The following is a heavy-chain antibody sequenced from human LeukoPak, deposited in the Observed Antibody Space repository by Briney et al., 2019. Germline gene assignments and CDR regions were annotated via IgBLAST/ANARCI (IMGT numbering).Heavy chain of an antibody. CDR2: INPKSGGT. CDR3: ARVNYSSGWYVPFY. CDR1: GYTFTGYY. D-gene: IGHD6-19*01. V-gene: IGHV1-2*02. J-gene: IGHJ4*02. Sequence: ASVKVSCKASGYTFTGYYMHWVRQAPGQGLEWMGWINPKSGGTNYAQKFQGRVTMTRDTSISTAYMELSRLRSDDTAVYYCARVNYSSGWYVPFYWGQGTLVTVSS.